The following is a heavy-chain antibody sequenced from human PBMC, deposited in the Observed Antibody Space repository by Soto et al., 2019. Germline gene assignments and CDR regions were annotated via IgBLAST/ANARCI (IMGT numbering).Heavy chain of an antibody. CDR3: ARSGYSYGYFDY. D-gene: IGHD5-18*01. Sequence: PSETLSLTFAVSGGSISSYYWSWILQPPLKELEWIGNIFYSGSTYYNPSLENRITISVATSKNQFSLTLSSMTAADKAVYYCARSGYSYGYFDYWGQGAPVTVSS. CDR1: GGSISSYY. J-gene: IGHJ4*02. CDR2: IFYSGST. V-gene: IGHV4-59*04.